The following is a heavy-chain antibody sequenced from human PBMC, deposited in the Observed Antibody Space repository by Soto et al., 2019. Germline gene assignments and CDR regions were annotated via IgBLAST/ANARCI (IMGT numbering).Heavy chain of an antibody. CDR1: VGTFSSCT. V-gene: IGHV1-69*13. CDR2: IIPIFGTA. CDR3: ARDRYYYDSSGYSSPGYFDY. Sequence: VASVKVCCKASVGTFSSCTISWVRQDHRQGLEWMGGIIPIFGTANYAQKFQGRVTITADESTSTAYMELSSLRSEDTAVYYCARDRYYYDSSGYSSPGYFDYWGQGTLVTVSS. D-gene: IGHD3-22*01. J-gene: IGHJ4*02.